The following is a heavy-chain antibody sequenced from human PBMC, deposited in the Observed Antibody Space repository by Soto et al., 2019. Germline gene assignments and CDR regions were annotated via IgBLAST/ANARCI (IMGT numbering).Heavy chain of an antibody. CDR1: GGSISSYY. J-gene: IGHJ4*02. CDR2: IYYSGST. Sequence: PSETLSLTCTVSGGSISSYYWSWLRQPPGKGLEWIGHIYYSGSTNYNPSLKSRVTISVDTSKNQFSLQLSSVTAADTAVYYCARVGADYDFWSGYLDYWGQGTLVTVS. CDR3: ARVGADYDFWSGYLDY. D-gene: IGHD3-3*01. V-gene: IGHV4-59*01.